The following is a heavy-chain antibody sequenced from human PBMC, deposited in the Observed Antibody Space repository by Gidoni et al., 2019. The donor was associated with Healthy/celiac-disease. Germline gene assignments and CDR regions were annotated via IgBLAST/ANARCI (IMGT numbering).Heavy chain of an antibody. CDR1: GGSISSSSYY. D-gene: IGHD2-15*01. Sequence: QLQLQESGPGLVKPSETLSLTCTVSGGSISSSSYYWGWIRQPPGKGLEWIGSIYYSGSTYYNPSLKSRVTISVDTSKNQFSLKLSSVTAADTVVYYCARHPQYCSGGSCPRQFDYWGQGTLVTVSS. V-gene: IGHV4-39*01. J-gene: IGHJ4*02. CDR2: IYYSGST. CDR3: ARHPQYCSGGSCPRQFDY.